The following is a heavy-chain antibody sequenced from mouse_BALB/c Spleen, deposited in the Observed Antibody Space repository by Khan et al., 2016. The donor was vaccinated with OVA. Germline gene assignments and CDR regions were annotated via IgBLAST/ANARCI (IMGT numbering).Heavy chain of an antibody. D-gene: IGHD1-1*01. Sequence: VQLLETGAELAQPGASVKMSCKASGYTFINYWILWVKQRPGQGLEWIGYINPSTGYTEYNQNFKDKATLTADKSSSTAYMQLSSLTSEDSAVYYCARRGLRWDFDYWGQGTTLTVSS. CDR2: INPSTGYT. J-gene: IGHJ2*01. CDR3: ARRGLRWDFDY. V-gene: IGHV1-7*01. CDR1: GYTFINYW.